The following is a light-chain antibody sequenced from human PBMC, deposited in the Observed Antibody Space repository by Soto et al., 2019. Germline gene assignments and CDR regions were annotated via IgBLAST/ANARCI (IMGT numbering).Light chain of an antibody. CDR2: AAS. Sequence: DIQLTQSSAFLSASFGDRVTITCWASQAINTYLAWYQQKPGKAPKLLIYAASSLQSGVPSRFSGSGYETDFNLTISSLQTEDFATYSCQQSYSTTWTFGQGTKVDIK. V-gene: IGKV1-39*01. CDR3: QQSYSTTWT. J-gene: IGKJ1*01. CDR1: QAINTY.